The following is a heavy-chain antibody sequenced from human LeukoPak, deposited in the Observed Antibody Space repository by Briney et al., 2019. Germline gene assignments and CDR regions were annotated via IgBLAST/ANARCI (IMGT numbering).Heavy chain of an antibody. V-gene: IGHV1-2*02. CDR3: ARDDYGDLQYFEN. CDR1: GYTFTDYF. D-gene: IGHD4-17*01. CDR2: INPNDGGT. Sequence: ASVKVSCKASGYTFTDYFLQWVRQAPGQGLEWMGWINPNDGGTLHAQKFQGRVTMTRDSSITTAYMELNGLRSDDTAVYYCARDDYGDLQYFENWGQGTLVTVSS. J-gene: IGHJ4*02.